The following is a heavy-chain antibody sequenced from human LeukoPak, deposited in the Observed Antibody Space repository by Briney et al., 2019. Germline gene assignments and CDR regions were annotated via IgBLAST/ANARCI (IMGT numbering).Heavy chain of an antibody. J-gene: IGHJ3*02. CDR2: IYHSGST. CDR3: ARGKRVGFGELFAFDI. V-gene: IGHV4-30-2*01. CDR1: GGSISSGGYS. D-gene: IGHD3-10*01. Sequence: SETLSLTCAVSGGSISSGGYSWSWIRQPPGKGLEWIGYIYHSGSTYYNPSLKSRVTISVDRSKNQFSLKLSSATAADTAVYYCARGKRVGFGELFAFDIWGQGTMVTVSS.